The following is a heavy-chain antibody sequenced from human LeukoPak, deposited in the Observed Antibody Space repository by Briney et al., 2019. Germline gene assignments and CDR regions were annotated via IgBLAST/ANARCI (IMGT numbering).Heavy chain of an antibody. Sequence: GGSLRLSCAASGFTFSIYSMSWVRQAPGKWLEWVSAIIGSGGSTYYADSVKGRFTISRDNSKNTLYLQMNSLRAEDTAVYYCAKVGSGSFSGYWGQGTLVTVSS. V-gene: IGHV3-23*01. CDR2: IIGSGGST. CDR3: AKVGSGSFSGY. D-gene: IGHD3-10*01. J-gene: IGHJ4*02. CDR1: GFTFSIYS.